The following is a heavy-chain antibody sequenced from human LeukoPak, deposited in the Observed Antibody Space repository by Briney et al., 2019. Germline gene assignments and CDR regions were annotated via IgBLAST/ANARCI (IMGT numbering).Heavy chain of an antibody. J-gene: IGHJ4*02. V-gene: IGHV4-39*07. D-gene: IGHD1-7*01. CDR3: ASLTGTTVY. Sequence: PSETLSLTCISGGSISSSSYYWGWIRQPPGKGLEWIGSIYYSGSTYYNPSLKGRVTISVDTSKNQFSLKLSSVTAADTAVYYCASLTGTTVYWGQGTLVTVSS. CDR2: IYYSGST. CDR1: GGSISSSSYY.